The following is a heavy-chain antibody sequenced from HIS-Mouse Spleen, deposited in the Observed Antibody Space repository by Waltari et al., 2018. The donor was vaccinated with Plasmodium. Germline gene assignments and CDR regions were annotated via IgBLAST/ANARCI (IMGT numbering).Heavy chain of an antibody. Sequence: QLQLQESGPGLVKPSETLSLTCTVSGGSISSSSYYWGWIRRPPGMGLEWIGSIYYSGSTYYNPSLKSRVTISVDTSKNQFSLKLSSVTAADTAVYYCARRGGSYYYFDYWGQGTLVTVSS. CDR1: GGSISSSSYY. D-gene: IGHD1-26*01. V-gene: IGHV4-39*01. CDR3: ARRGGSYYYFDY. J-gene: IGHJ4*02. CDR2: IYYSGST.